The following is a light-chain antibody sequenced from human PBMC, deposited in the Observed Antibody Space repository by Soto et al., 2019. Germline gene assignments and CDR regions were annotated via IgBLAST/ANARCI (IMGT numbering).Light chain of an antibody. Sequence: DIQMTQSPSTLSASVGDRVTITCRASQSISSCLAWYQQKPGKAPKLLIYKASSLESGVPSRLSGSGSGTEFTLAISCLQPDDFAPYYCEQYNSFSWKFGQGTKVEIK. CDR3: EQYNSFSWK. CDR1: QSISSC. J-gene: IGKJ1*01. CDR2: KAS. V-gene: IGKV1-5*03.